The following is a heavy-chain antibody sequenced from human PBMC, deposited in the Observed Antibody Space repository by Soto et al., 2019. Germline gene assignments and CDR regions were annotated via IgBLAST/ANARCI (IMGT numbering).Heavy chain of an antibody. CDR2: YDPEDDGT. V-gene: IGHV1-24*01. CDR1: GNTLCELP. CDR3: ATRGNDPYNSLFY. D-gene: IGHD5-12*01. J-gene: IGHJ1*01. Sequence: ASVKVSCKMSGNTLCELPMHWVRQTAGKGLEWMAGYDPEDDGTIYAQNFQGRVSLTEDTSTDTAYLEVNRLTSEDTAVYYCATRGNDPYNSLFYWG.